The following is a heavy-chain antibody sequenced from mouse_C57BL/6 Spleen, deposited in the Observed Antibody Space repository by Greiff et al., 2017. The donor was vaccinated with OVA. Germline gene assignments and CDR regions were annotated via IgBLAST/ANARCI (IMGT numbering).Heavy chain of an antibody. Sequence: EVHLVESGPGLVKPSQSLSLTCSVTGYSITSGYYWNWIRQFPGNKLEWMGYISYDGSNNYNPSLKNRISITRDTSKNQFFLKLNSVTTEDTATYYCAREDDYDLAWFAYWGQGTLVTVSA. V-gene: IGHV3-6*01. D-gene: IGHD2-4*01. CDR1: GYSITSGYY. CDR3: AREDDYDLAWFAY. J-gene: IGHJ3*01. CDR2: ISYDGSN.